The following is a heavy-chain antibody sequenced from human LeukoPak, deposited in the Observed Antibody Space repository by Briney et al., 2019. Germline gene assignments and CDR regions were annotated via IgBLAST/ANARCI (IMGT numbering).Heavy chain of an antibody. Sequence: GAPVKVSCKASGYTFTSYAMHWVRQAPGQRLGWMGWINAGNGNTKYSQKFQGRVTITRDTSASTAYMELSSLRSEDTAVYYCARSGARYCSSTSCYPYYYYGMDVRGQGTTVTVSS. CDR2: INAGNGNT. D-gene: IGHD2-2*01. V-gene: IGHV1-3*01. CDR1: GYTFTSYA. CDR3: ARSGARYCSSTSCYPYYYYGMDV. J-gene: IGHJ6*02.